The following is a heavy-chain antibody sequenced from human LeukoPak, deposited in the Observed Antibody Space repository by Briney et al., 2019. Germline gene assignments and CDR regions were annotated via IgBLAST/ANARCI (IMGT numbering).Heavy chain of an antibody. J-gene: IGHJ3*02. CDR1: GFTFSSYW. D-gene: IGHD3-22*01. Sequence: PGGSLRLSCAASGFTFSSYWMSWVRQAPGKGLEWVANIKQDGSEKYYVDSVKGRFTISRDNAKNSLYLQMNSLRAEDTAVYYCAREWGNYYDSRVVYLVGGVFDIWGQGTMVTVSS. V-gene: IGHV3-7*01. CDR2: IKQDGSEK. CDR3: AREWGNYYDSRVVYLVGGVFDI.